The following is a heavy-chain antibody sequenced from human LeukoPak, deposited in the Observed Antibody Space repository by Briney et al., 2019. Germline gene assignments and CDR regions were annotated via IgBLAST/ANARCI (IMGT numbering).Heavy chain of an antibody. CDR3: ARGETFLYQLDY. V-gene: IGHV1-69*13. D-gene: IGHD2-2*01. CDR2: IIPIFGTA. CDR1: GGTFSSYA. Sequence: ASVKVSCKASGGTFSSYAISWVRQAPGQGLEWMGGIIPIFGTANYAQKFQGRVTITADESTSTAYVELSSLRSEDTAVYYCARGETFLYQLDYWGQGTLVTVSS. J-gene: IGHJ4*02.